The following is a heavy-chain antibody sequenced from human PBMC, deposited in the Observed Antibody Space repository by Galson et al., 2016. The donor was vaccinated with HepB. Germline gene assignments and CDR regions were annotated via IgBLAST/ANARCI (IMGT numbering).Heavy chain of an antibody. V-gene: IGHV3-23*01. D-gene: IGHD5-24*01. CDR1: GFTFSSYA. J-gene: IGHJ4*02. CDR2: ISGSGGST. Sequence: SLRLSCAASGFTFSSYAMSWVRQAPGKGLEWVSIISGSGGSTYYADSVKGRFTISRDNSKNTLYLQMNSLRAEDTAAYYCVKGASMGWLQLQASYFDYWGQGTLVTVSS. CDR3: VKGASMGWLQLQASYFDY.